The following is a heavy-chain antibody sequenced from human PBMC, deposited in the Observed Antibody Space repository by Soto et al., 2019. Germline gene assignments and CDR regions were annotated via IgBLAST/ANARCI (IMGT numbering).Heavy chain of an antibody. Sequence: EVQLLESGGGLVLPGGSLRLSCAASGFTFRSYAMSWVGQAPGKGLEWVSAITGSGGATYYADSVKGRFNISRDNSENTLYLQMNSLRAEDTAVYYCALLDSYAFDIWGQGTMVTVSS. J-gene: IGHJ3*02. CDR1: GFTFRSYA. CDR2: ITGSGGAT. CDR3: ALLDSYAFDI. D-gene: IGHD2-15*01. V-gene: IGHV3-23*01.